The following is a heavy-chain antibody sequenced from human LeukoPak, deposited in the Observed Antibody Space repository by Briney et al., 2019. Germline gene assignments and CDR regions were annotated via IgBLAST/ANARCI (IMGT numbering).Heavy chain of an antibody. CDR2: INTNTGNP. V-gene: IGHV7-4-1*02. D-gene: IGHD1-14*01. CDR3: ARDLTEWPEDALDI. Sequence: ASVKVSCKASGYTFTSYAMNWVRQAPGQGLEWMGWINTNTGNPTYAQGFTGRFVFSLDTSVSTAYLQISSLKAEDTAVYYCARDLTEWPEDALDIWGQGTMVTVSS. CDR1: GYTFTSYA. J-gene: IGHJ3*02.